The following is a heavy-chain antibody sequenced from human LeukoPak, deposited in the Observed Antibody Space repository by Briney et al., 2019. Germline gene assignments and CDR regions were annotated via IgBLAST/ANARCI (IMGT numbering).Heavy chain of an antibody. Sequence: GGSLRLSCAASGFTFSSYGMRWVRQAPGRGLEWVALIWYDGSNKYYADSVKGRFTISRDDSKDTLYLQMNSLRAEDTAVYYCARSSRDGYNLVVYWGQGTLVTVSS. CDR2: IWYDGSNK. CDR1: GFTFSSYG. V-gene: IGHV3-33*01. D-gene: IGHD5-24*01. CDR3: ARSSRDGYNLVVY. J-gene: IGHJ4*02.